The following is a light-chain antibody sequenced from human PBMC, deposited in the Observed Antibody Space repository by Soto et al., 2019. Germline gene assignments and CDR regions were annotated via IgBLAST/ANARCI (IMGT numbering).Light chain of an antibody. CDR1: QTLYNN. J-gene: IGKJ4*01. CDR3: QQYSDWPLT. CDR2: GAS. Sequence: EIVMTQCPATLSVSPGERATLSCRASQTLYNNLAWYQQKLGQAPRLLIYGASARATDIPARFSGSGSGTEFTLTISGLQSEDFAIYYCQQYSDWPLTFGGGTKVEIK. V-gene: IGKV3-15*01.